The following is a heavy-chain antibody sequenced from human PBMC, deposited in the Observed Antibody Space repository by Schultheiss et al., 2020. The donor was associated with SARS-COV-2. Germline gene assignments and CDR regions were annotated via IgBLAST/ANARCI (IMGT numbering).Heavy chain of an antibody. CDR1: GFTFSNAW. Sequence: GESLKISCVASGFTFSNAWMSWVRQAPGKGLEWVGLIKSKIEDGTTDYAAPVKGRFTISRDDSKNTLFLQASSLKIEDTGVYYCTTDSAVTTASDYWGQGTLVTVSS. CDR3: TTDSAVTTASDY. J-gene: IGHJ4*02. CDR2: IKSKIEDGTT. V-gene: IGHV3-15*01. D-gene: IGHD4-17*01.